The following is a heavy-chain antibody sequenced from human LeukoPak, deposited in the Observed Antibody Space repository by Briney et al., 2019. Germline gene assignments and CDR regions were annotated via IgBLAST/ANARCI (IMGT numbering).Heavy chain of an antibody. CDR1: GGSISSYY. Sequence: SETLSLTCTVSGGSISSYYYSWIRQPAGQGLEWIGRIYTSGSTNYNPSLKSRVTMSVDTSKNQFPLKLNSVTAADTAVYYCARGGFFAITAPDYWGQGTLVTVSS. J-gene: IGHJ4*02. CDR3: ARGGFFAITAPDY. V-gene: IGHV4-4*07. CDR2: IYTSGST. D-gene: IGHD5-12*01.